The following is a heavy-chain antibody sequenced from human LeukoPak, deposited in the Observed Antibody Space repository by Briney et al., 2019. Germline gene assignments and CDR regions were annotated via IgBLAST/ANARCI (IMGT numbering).Heavy chain of an antibody. V-gene: IGHV3-30*04. D-gene: IGHD6-19*01. J-gene: IGHJ4*02. CDR2: ISHDGGNI. Sequence: GGSLRLSCAAPGFTFTGYALHWVRQAPGKGLEGVAVISHDGGNIYYADSVKGRFLISRDNSKNTMYLQIYSLKPEETAVYYCARDRRPTIAVPYYFDYWGQGTLVTVSS. CDR3: ARDRRPTIAVPYYFDY. CDR1: GFTFTGYA.